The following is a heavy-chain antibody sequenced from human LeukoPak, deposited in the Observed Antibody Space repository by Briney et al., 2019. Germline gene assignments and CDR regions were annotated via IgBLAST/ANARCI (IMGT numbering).Heavy chain of an antibody. CDR2: IYTGGST. J-gene: IGHJ4*02. D-gene: IGHD3-3*01. CDR1: GGSISSGDYY. Sequence: SETLSLTCTVSGGSISSGDYYWSWIRQPPGKGLEWIGRIYTGGSTNYNPSLKSRVTISVDTSKDQFSLKLSSVTAADTAVYYCARSGYDFWSGYYIGDFDYWGQGTLVTVSS. V-gene: IGHV4-61*02. CDR3: ARSGYDFWSGYYIGDFDY.